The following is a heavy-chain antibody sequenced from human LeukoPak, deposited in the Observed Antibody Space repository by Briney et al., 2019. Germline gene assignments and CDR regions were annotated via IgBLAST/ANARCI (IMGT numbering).Heavy chain of an antibody. Sequence: PGGSLRLSCATSGFTFSSFWMHWVRQAPGEGLVWVSRINTDGSNTIYADSVKGRFTISRDNAKNTLYLQMSSLRAEDTAVYYCARDQSLLYFDYWGQGTLVTVSS. V-gene: IGHV3-74*01. D-gene: IGHD2-15*01. J-gene: IGHJ4*02. CDR1: GFTFSSFW. CDR3: ARDQSLLYFDY. CDR2: INTDGSNT.